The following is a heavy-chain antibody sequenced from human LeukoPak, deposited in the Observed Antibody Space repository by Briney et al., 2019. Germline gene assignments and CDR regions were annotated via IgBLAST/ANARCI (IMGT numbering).Heavy chain of an antibody. J-gene: IGHJ4*02. CDR1: GGTFISYA. CDR2: IIPIFGTA. D-gene: IGHD1-26*01. V-gene: IGHV1-69*13. Sequence: ASVKVSCKASGGTFISYAISWVRQAPGQGLEWMGGIIPIFGTANYAQKFQGRVTITADESTSTAYMELSSLRSEDTAVYYCARVRDSGSYSDYFNYWGQGTLVTASS. CDR3: ARVRDSGSYSDYFNY.